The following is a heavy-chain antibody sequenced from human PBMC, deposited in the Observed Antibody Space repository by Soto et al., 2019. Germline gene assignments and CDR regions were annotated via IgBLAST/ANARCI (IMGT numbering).Heavy chain of an antibody. D-gene: IGHD2-15*01. CDR2: IDPSDSYT. V-gene: IGHV5-10-1*01. CDR1: GYSFTSYW. CDR3: ASKYCSGGSCTPRVVPYYGMDV. Sequence: GESLKISCKGSGYSFTSYWISCVRQMPGKGLEWIGRIDPSDSYTNYSPSFQGHVTISADKSISTAYLQWSSLKASDTAMYYCASKYCSGGSCTPRVVPYYGMDVWGEGTTVTVSP. J-gene: IGHJ6*04.